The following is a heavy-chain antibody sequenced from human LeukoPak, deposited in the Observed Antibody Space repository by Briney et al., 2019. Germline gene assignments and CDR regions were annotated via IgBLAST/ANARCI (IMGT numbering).Heavy chain of an antibody. V-gene: IGHV3-48*04. J-gene: IGHJ6*04. CDR2: ISSSGSTI. CDR1: GFTFSNYN. D-gene: IGHD3-10*02. CDR3: AELGITMIGGV. Sequence: GGSLRLSCAASGFTFSNYNMNWVRQAPGKGLEWVSYISSSGSTIYYADSVKGRFTIPRDNAKNSLYLQMNSLRAEDTAVYYCAELGITMIGGVWGKGTTVTISS.